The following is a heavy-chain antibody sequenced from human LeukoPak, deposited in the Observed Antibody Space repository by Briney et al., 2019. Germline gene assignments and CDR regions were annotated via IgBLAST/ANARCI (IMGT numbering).Heavy chain of an antibody. CDR1: GYTFTSYG. Sequence: ASVKVSCRDSGYTFTSYGISWVRQAPGQGLEWMGWISAYNGNTNYAQKLQGRVTTTTDPSTRTAYMELRSLRSDDTAVYYCARGSMVRDIVVVPAALWGQGTLVTVSS. V-gene: IGHV1-18*01. CDR2: ISAYNGNT. D-gene: IGHD2-2*01. J-gene: IGHJ4*02. CDR3: ARGSMVRDIVVVPAAL.